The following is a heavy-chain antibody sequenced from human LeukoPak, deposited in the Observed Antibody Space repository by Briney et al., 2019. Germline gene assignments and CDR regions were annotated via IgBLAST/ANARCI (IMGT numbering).Heavy chain of an antibody. D-gene: IGHD2-21*01. Sequence: GGSLRLSCAASGFNFGDSRMTWVRQVPGKGLEWVANINQDGTEKHFLDSVEGRFTISRDNAKKSLFLQMSSPRSEDTAVYFCVRGDWYFESWGQGTLVTVSA. V-gene: IGHV3-7*04. J-gene: IGHJ4*02. CDR3: VRGDWYFES. CDR1: GFNFGDSR. CDR2: INQDGTEK.